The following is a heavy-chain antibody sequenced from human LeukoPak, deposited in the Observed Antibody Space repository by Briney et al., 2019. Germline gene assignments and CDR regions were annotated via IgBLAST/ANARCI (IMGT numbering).Heavy chain of an antibody. J-gene: IGHJ4*02. D-gene: IGHD1-26*01. Sequence: SGGSLRLSCAASGFTFDNSAMSWVCQPPGKGLEWVSTIKSSAISTYYADSVKGRFTVSRDNSRNTVYLQMDSLTAEDTAVYFCAKGILGTSNFDYWGQGTLVTVSS. V-gene: IGHV3-23*01. CDR2: IKSSAIST. CDR1: GFTFDNSA. CDR3: AKGILGTSNFDY.